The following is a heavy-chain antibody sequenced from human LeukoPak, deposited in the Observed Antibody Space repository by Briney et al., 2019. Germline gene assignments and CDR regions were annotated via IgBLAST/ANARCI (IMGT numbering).Heavy chain of an antibody. CDR1: GFTFSNHA. CDR3: VSEVGGREFRY. CDR2: ISYDGNNK. Sequence: PGGSLRLSCAASGFTFSNHAMHWVRQAPGKGLEWVALISYDGNNKHYADPVKGRFTISRDNSQNTLYLQMNSLRAEDTAVYYWVSEVGGREFRYWGQGVLVTVSS. D-gene: IGHD1-26*01. J-gene: IGHJ4*02. V-gene: IGHV3-30-3*01.